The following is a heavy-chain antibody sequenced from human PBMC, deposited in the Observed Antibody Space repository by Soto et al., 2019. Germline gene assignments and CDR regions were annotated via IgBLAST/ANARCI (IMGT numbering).Heavy chain of an antibody. D-gene: IGHD3-10*01. CDR3: ARGGAGYYGMDV. CDR2: IGTAGDT. Sequence: GCLGLACAASGFTFSIYDMHWVRQATGKGLEWVSAIGTAGDTYYPGSVKGRFTISRENAKNSLYLQMNSLRAGDTAVYYCARGGAGYYGMDVWGQGTTVTVSS. J-gene: IGHJ6*02. CDR1: GFTFSIYD. V-gene: IGHV3-13*01.